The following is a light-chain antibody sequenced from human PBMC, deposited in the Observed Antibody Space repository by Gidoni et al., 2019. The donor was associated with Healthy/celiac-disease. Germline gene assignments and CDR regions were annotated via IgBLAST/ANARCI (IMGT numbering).Light chain of an antibody. V-gene: IGLV2-14*03. J-gene: IGLJ2*01. CDR1: SSDIGGYNY. CDR2: DVS. Sequence: QSAMTQPASVSGSPGQSITISCTGTSSDIGGYNYVSWYQQHPGKAPKLMIYDVSNLPSGVSNRFSGSKSCNTASLTISGLQAEDEADYYCSSYTSSSTLDVVFGGGTKLTVL. CDR3: SSYTSSSTLDVV.